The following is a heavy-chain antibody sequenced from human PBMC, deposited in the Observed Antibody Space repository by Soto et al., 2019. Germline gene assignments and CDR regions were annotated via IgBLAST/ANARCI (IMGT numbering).Heavy chain of an antibody. Sequence: ASVKVSCKASGYTFTGYYMHWVRQAPGQGLEWMGWVNPNTGGTKYAQKFQGWVTMTRDTSISTVYMELSRLKSDDTALYYCARDYYDSSGNGAFDIWGQGTMVTVS. J-gene: IGHJ3*02. V-gene: IGHV1-2*04. CDR3: ARDYYDSSGNGAFDI. CDR1: GYTFTGYY. CDR2: VNPNTGGT. D-gene: IGHD3-22*01.